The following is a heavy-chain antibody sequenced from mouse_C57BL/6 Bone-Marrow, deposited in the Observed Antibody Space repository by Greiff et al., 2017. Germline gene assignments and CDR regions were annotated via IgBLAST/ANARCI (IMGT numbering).Heavy chain of an antibody. V-gene: IGHV1-69*01. D-gene: IGHD1-1*01. CDR3: ARHYGSSYDAMDY. CDR2: IDPSDSYT. CDR1: GYTFTSYW. Sequence: QVQLQQSGAELVMPGASVKLSCKASGYTFTSYWMHWVKQRPGQGLEWIGEIDPSDSYTNYNQKFKGKSTLTVDKSSSTAYMQLSSLTSEDSAVYDCARHYGSSYDAMDYWGQGTSVTVSS. J-gene: IGHJ4*01.